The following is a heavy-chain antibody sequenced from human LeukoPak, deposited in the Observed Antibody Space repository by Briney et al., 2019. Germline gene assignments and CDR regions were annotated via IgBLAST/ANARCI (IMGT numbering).Heavy chain of an antibody. Sequence: GASVKVSCKASGYTFTGYYMHWVRQAPGQGLEWMGWINPNSGGTNYAQKFQGRVTMTRDTSISTAYMELSRLRSDDTAVYYCARDMYSGSYQPFDYWGQGTLVTLSS. CDR2: INPNSGGT. D-gene: IGHD1-26*01. CDR3: ARDMYSGSYQPFDY. J-gene: IGHJ4*02. V-gene: IGHV1-2*02. CDR1: GYTFTGYY.